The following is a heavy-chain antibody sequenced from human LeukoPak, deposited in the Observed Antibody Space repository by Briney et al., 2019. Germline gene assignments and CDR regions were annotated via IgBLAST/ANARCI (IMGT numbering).Heavy chain of an antibody. CDR3: ARGTYGYYMDV. D-gene: IGHD4-17*01. V-gene: IGHV4-38-2*02. Sequence: SEPPSLTCSGSNYSISNSLYWGWLRQPPGKGLEWIGSIYRSGSTFYNPSLKSRVTISLDTSKSQFSLKLSSVTAADTAVYFCARGTYGYYMDVWGKGTTVTVSS. CDR2: IYRSGST. CDR1: NYSISNSLY. J-gene: IGHJ6*03.